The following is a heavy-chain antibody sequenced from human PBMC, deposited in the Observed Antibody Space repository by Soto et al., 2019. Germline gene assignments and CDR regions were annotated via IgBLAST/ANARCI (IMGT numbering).Heavy chain of an antibody. V-gene: IGHV1-2*04. Sequence: QVQLVQSGAEVKKPGASVKVSCKASGYTFTGYYIHWVRQAPGQGLEWMGWINGNSGDTKYAQNFQGWVTMTRDTSISTAYMELSRLRSDDTAVYYCARWVYDSSGTYYFDFWGQGTLVTVSS. CDR1: GYTFTGYY. D-gene: IGHD3-22*01. J-gene: IGHJ4*02. CDR2: INGNSGDT. CDR3: ARWVYDSSGTYYFDF.